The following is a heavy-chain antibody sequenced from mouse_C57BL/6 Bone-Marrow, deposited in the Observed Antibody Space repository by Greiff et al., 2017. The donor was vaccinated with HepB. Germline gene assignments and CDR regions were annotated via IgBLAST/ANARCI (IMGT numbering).Heavy chain of an antibody. V-gene: IGHV2-5*01. CDR1: GFSLTSYG. Sequence: VQLVESGPGLVQPSQSLSITCTVSGFSLTSYGVHWVRQSPGKGLEWLGVIWRGGSTDYNAAFMSRLSITKDNSKSQVFFKMNSLQADDTAIYYCAKNRDYYYGSGFAYWGQGTLVTVSA. D-gene: IGHD1-1*01. J-gene: IGHJ3*01. CDR2: IWRGGST. CDR3: AKNRDYYYGSGFAY.